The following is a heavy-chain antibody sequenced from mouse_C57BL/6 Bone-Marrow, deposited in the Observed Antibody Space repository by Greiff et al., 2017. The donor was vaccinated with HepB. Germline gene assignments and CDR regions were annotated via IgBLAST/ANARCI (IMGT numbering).Heavy chain of an antibody. CDR1: GYSITSGYY. D-gene: IGHD1-1*01. J-gene: IGHJ2*01. V-gene: IGHV3-6*01. Sequence: EVQLQESGPGLVKPSQSLSLTCSVTGYSITSGYYWNWIRQFPGNKLEWMGYISYDGSNNYNPSLKNRISITRDTSKNQFFLKLNSVTTEDTATYYCARDRDYGSSYENYFDYWGQGTTLTVSS. CDR3: ARDRDYGSSYENYFDY. CDR2: ISYDGSN.